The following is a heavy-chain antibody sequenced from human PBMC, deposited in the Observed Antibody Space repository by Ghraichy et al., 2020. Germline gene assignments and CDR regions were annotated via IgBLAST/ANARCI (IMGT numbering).Heavy chain of an antibody. CDR1: GDSIRSYY. V-gene: IGHV4-59*01. Sequence: SETLSLTCTVSGDSIRSYYWTWIRQPPGKGLEWIGFIYHSGDTNYNFSLKNRVTISVDTSKNQFSLRLTSVTAADTAVYYCARLVSCAGDCFPFDYWCQGTLVAVSS. D-gene: IGHD2-21*01. CDR2: IYHSGDT. CDR3: ARLVSCAGDCFPFDY. J-gene: IGHJ4*02.